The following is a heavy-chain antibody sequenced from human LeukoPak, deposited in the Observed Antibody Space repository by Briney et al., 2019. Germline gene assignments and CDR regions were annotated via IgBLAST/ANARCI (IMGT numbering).Heavy chain of an antibody. CDR2: IYTSGST. V-gene: IGHV4-4*07. CDR1: GGSISSYY. J-gene: IGHJ4*02. D-gene: IGHD3-10*01. CDR3: ARAYGSGSYYVEYYFDY. Sequence: SETLSLTCTVSGGSISSYYWSWIRQPAGKGLEWIGRIYTSGSTNYNPSLKSRVTMSVDTSKNQFSLKLGSVTAADTAVYYCARAYGSGSYYVEYYFDYWGQGTLVTVSS.